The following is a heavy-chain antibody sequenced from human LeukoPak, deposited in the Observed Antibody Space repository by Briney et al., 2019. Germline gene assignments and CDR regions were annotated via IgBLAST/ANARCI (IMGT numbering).Heavy chain of an antibody. CDR2: ISSSSSYI. CDR1: GFTFSSYS. Sequence: PGESLRLSCAASGFTFSSYSMNWVRQAPGKGLEWVSSISSSSSYIYYADSVKGRFTISRDNAKNSLYLQMNSLRAEDTAVYYCARDCGYDYVWGSPRGAFDIWGQGTMVTVSS. V-gene: IGHV3-21*01. J-gene: IGHJ3*02. CDR3: ARDCGYDYVWGSPRGAFDI. D-gene: IGHD3-16*01.